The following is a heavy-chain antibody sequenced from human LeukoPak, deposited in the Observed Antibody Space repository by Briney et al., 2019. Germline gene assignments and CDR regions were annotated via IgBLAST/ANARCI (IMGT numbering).Heavy chain of an antibody. J-gene: IGHJ3*02. CDR2: SNSDGSTT. V-gene: IGHV3-74*01. Sequence: GGSLRLSCVASGFTFSTYWTHWVRQAPRKGLVWVSRSNSDGSTTSYADFVKGRFTISRDNAKNTLFLQMNSLRAEDTAVYYCARVRVGAFDIWGQGTMVTVSS. CDR1: GFTFSTYW. D-gene: IGHD1-26*01. CDR3: ARVRVGAFDI.